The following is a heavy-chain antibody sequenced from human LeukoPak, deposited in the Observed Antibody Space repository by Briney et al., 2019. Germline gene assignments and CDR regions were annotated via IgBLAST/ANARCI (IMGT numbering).Heavy chain of an antibody. J-gene: IGHJ4*02. V-gene: IGHV3-21*04. D-gene: IGHD3-22*01. CDR2: ITSSSSYI. CDR1: GFTFSSYS. CDR3: ARMLNYDSSGYTY. Sequence: GGSLRLSCAASGFTFSSYSMNWVRQAPGKGLEWVSSITSSSSYIYYADSVKGRFTISRDNAKNSLYLQMNSLRAEDTALYYCARMLNYDSSGYTYWGQGTLVTVSS.